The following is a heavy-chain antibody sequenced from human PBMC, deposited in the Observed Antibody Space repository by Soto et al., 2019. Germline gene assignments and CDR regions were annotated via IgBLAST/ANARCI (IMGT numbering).Heavy chain of an antibody. J-gene: IGHJ4*02. CDR2: IKSKTDGGTT. V-gene: IGHV3-15*07. CDR3: TTDLGIAARPLWTYYFDY. D-gene: IGHD6-6*01. Sequence: GGSLRLSCAASGFTFSNAWMNWVRQAPGKGLEWVGRIKSKTDGGTTDYAAPVKGRFTISRDDSKNTLYLQMNSLKTEDTAVYYCTTDLGIAARPLWTYYFDYWGQGTLVTVSS. CDR1: GFTFSNAW.